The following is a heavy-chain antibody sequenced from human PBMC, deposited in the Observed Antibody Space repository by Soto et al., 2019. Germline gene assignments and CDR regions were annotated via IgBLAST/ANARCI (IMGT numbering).Heavy chain of an antibody. CDR1: GYTFTSYA. D-gene: IGHD1-26*01. J-gene: IGHJ4*02. V-gene: IGHV1-8*02. CDR3: ARVFTVRRGSGADY. Sequence: GASVKVSCKASGYTFTSYAMHWVRQAPGQRLEWMGWMNPYSVNTGYAQNFQGRVTLTRDTSISTAYMELSSLRSDDTAVYYCARVFTVRRGSGADYWGQGTLVTVSS. CDR2: MNPYSVNT.